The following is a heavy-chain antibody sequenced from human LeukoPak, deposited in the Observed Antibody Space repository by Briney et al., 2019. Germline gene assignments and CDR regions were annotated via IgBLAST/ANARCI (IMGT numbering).Heavy chain of an antibody. CDR2: INPNSGGT. D-gene: IGHD2-15*01. CDR3: ARGYCSGGSCFYFDY. CDR1: GYTFTGYY. Sequence: ASVRVSCMASGYTFTGYYMHWVPQAPGQGLEWMGRINPNSGGTNYAQKFQGRVTMTRDTSISTAYMELSRLRSDDTAVYYCARGYCSGGSCFYFDYWGQGTLVTVSS. J-gene: IGHJ4*02. V-gene: IGHV1-2*06.